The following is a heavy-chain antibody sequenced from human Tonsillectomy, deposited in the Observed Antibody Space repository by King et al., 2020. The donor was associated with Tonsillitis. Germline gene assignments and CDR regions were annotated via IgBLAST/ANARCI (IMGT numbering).Heavy chain of an antibody. CDR3: ARGGIVEQWLVRGLVLFDY. D-gene: IGHD6-19*01. CDR1: GYTFTGYY. CDR2: INPNSGGT. J-gene: IGHJ4*02. Sequence: VQLVESGAEVKKPGASVKVSCKASGYTFTGYYMHWVRQAPGQGLEWMGWINPNSGGTNYAQKFQGGVTMTRDTSISTAYMELSRLRSDDTAVYYCARGGIVEQWLVRGLVLFDYWGQGTLVTVSS. V-gene: IGHV1-2*02.